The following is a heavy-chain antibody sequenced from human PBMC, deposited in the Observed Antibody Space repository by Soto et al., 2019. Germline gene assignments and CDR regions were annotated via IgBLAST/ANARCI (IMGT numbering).Heavy chain of an antibody. Sequence: ASVKVSCKVSGYTLTELSMHWVRQAPGKGLEWMGGFDPEDGETIYAQKFQGRVTMTEDTSTDTAYMELSSLRSEDTAVYYCVKDSTWSLEVEMATLAPLELDYWGQGTLVTVSS. D-gene: IGHD5-12*01. J-gene: IGHJ4*02. CDR2: FDPEDGET. CDR3: VKDSTWSLEVEMATLAPLELDY. CDR1: GYTLTELS. V-gene: IGHV1-24*01.